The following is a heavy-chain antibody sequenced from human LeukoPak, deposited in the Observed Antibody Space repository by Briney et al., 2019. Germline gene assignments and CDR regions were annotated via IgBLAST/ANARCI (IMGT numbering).Heavy chain of an antibody. CDR1: GITFSSYG. D-gene: IGHD6-13*01. J-gene: IGHJ4*02. CDR3: ARGAAAAAVYYEY. CDR2: ISGSGADT. V-gene: IGHV3-23*01. Sequence: GGSLRLSCAASGITFSSYGMGWVRQAPGKGLEWVSAISGSGADTYYADSVKGRFTISRDNAKNTLYLQMNSLRAEDTAVYYCARGAAAAAVYYEYWGQGTLVTASS.